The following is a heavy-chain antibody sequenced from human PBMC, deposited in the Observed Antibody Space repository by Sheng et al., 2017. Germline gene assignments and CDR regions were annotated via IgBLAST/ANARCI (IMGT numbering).Heavy chain of an antibody. CDR2: IIPTFGTA. J-gene: IGHJ6*02. CDR3: ARHLIRIAAAGTRYYYYYGMDV. D-gene: IGHD6-13*01. CDR1: GGTFSSYA. V-gene: IGHV1-69*01. Sequence: QVQLVQSGAEVKKPGSSVKVSCKASGGTFSSYAISWVRQAPGQGLEWMGGIIPTFGTANYAQKFQGRVTITADESTSTGYMELSSLRSEDTAVYYCARHLIRIAAAGTRYYYYYGMDVWDQGP.